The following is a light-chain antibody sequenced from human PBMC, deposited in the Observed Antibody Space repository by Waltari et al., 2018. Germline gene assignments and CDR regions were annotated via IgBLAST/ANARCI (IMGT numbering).Light chain of an antibody. CDR1: SSDVGYYYL. CDR3: HSHATSITSVI. J-gene: IGLJ2*01. CDR2: EAT. Sequence: QSALTQPASVSGSPGQSITIFCSGTSSDVGYYYLFSWYQQHPGKAPKVIIYEATKRPSGVSNRFSGSKSGNTASLTISGLQADDEADYYCHSHATSITSVIFGGGTKLTVI. V-gene: IGLV2-23*01.